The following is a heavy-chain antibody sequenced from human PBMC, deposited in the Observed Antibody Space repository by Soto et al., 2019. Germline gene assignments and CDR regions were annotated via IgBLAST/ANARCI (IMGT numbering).Heavy chain of an antibody. J-gene: IGHJ4*02. D-gene: IGHD3-16*01. CDR1: GGSISSRTYY. CDR2: IYYSGST. CDR3: ARDLGHSRMGVIFGY. V-gene: IGHV4-39*07. Sequence: SETLSLTCTVSGGSISSRTYYWGWIRQPPGKGLEWIGYIYYSGSTNYNPSLKSRVTISVDTSKNQFSLKLSSVTAADTAVYYCARDLGHSRMGVIFGYWGQGTLVTVSS.